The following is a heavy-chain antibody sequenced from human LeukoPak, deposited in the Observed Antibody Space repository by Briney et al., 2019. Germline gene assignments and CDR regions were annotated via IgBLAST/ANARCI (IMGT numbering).Heavy chain of an antibody. CDR1: GYTFNAYY. CDR2: INPFSGGA. J-gene: IGHJ1*01. Sequence: GASVKVSCKASGYTFNAYYIQWVRQAPGQGLEWMGWINPFSGGANYAQKFHGRVTMTRDTSISTAYMDLTSLKSDDTAVYYCARDCGVPSSNYAPNYWGQGTLVTVSS. V-gene: IGHV1-2*02. CDR3: ARDCGVPSSNYAPNY. D-gene: IGHD5-24*01.